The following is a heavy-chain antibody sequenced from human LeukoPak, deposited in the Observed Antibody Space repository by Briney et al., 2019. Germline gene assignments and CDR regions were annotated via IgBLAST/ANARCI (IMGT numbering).Heavy chain of an antibody. Sequence: KPSETLSLTCTVSGGSISSSSYYWGWIRQPPGKGLEWIGSIYYSGSTYYNPSLKSRVTISVDTSKNQFSLKLSSVTAADTAVYYCARGRRTPPWFGELKARYYYYYGMDVWGQGTTVTVSS. CDR1: GGSISSSSYY. J-gene: IGHJ6*02. CDR2: IYYSGST. D-gene: IGHD3-10*01. V-gene: IGHV4-39*01. CDR3: ARGRRTPPWFGELKARYYYYYGMDV.